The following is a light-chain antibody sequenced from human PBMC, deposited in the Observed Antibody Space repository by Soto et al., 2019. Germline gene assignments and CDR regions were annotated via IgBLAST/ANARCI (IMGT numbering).Light chain of an antibody. CDR3: QQCFWHWT. Sequence: DIHITHSPSSVSSSVLYIFTISCQSSQCISRSLSWYQQTPGKAPKLLISDASTLETGVPSRFGGSGSGTEFTLSITSLQPDDFATYYCQQCFWHWTFGQGTKVDIK. V-gene: IGKV1-12*01. J-gene: IGKJ1*01. CDR1: QCISRS. CDR2: DAS.